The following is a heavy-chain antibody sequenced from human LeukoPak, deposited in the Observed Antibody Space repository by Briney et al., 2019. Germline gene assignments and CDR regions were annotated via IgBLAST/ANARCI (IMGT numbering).Heavy chain of an antibody. CDR3: ARGGYCSSTSCAYYYYGMDV. J-gene: IGHJ6*02. V-gene: IGHV4-30-4*01. CDR1: GGSISSGDYY. D-gene: IGHD2-2*01. CDR2: IYYSGST. Sequence: SETLSLTCTVSGGSISSGDYYWSWIRQPPGKGLEWIGYIYYSGSTYYNPSLKSRVTISVDTSKNQFSLKLSSVTAADTAVYYCARGGYCSSTSCAYYYYGMDVWGRGTTVTVSS.